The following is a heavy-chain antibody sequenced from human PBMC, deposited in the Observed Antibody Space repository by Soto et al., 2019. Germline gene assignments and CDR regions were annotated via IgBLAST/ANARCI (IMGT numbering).Heavy chain of an antibody. CDR1: GYTFTGYY. V-gene: IGHV1-2*02. CDR2: INPNSGGT. CDR3: ARGRIVPIVLMDIGMDV. D-gene: IGHD2-8*01. J-gene: IGHJ6*02. Sequence: QVQLVQSGAEVKKPGASVKVSCKASGYTFTGYYMHWVRQAPGQGLEWMGWINPNSGGTNYAQKFQGRGTNTRDTSISTAYMELSRLGSDDTAVYYCARGRIVPIVLMDIGMDVWGQGTTVTVSS.